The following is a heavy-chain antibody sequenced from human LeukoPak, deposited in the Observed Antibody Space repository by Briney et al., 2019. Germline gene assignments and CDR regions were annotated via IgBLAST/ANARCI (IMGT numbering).Heavy chain of an antibody. Sequence: GASVKVSCKASGYTFTSYGISWVRQAPGQGLEWMGWISAYNGNTNYAQKLQGRVTMTTDTSTSTAYMELRSLRSDDTAVYYCARHPRKLGYSSSWYYFDYWGQGTLVTVSS. V-gene: IGHV1-18*01. CDR3: ARHPRKLGYSSSWYYFDY. CDR1: GYTFTSYG. CDR2: ISAYNGNT. D-gene: IGHD6-13*01. J-gene: IGHJ4*02.